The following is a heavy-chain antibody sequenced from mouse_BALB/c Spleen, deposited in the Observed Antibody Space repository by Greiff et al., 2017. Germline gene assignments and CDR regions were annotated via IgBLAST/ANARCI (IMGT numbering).Heavy chain of an antibody. CDR2: INPSNGGT. D-gene: IGHD4-1*01. Sequence: QVQLQQSGAELVKPGASVKLSCKASGYTFTSYYMYWVKQRPGQGLEWIGEINPSNGGTNFNEKFKSKATLTVDKSSSTAYMQLSSLTSEDSAVYYCTRSLGLLYAMDYWGQGTSVTVSS. J-gene: IGHJ4*01. V-gene: IGHV1S81*02. CDR1: GYTFTSYY. CDR3: TRSLGLLYAMDY.